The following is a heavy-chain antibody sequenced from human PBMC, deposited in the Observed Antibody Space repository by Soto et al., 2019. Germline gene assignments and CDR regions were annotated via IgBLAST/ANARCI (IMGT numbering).Heavy chain of an antibody. CDR2: IKQDGSEK. V-gene: IGHV3-7*04. D-gene: IGHD3-22*01. Sequence: GGSLRLSCAASGFTFSSYWMSWVRQAPGKGLEWVANIKQDGSEKYYVDSVKGRFTISRDNAKNSLYLQMNSLRAEDTAVYYCARDQYYYDSSGWDAFDIWGQGTMVTVS. CDR3: ARDQYYYDSSGWDAFDI. CDR1: GFTFSSYW. J-gene: IGHJ3*02.